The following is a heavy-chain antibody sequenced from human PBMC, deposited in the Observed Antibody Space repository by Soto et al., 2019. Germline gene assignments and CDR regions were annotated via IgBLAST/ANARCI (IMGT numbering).Heavy chain of an antibody. J-gene: IGHJ4*02. Sequence: HLQLQESVSGLVTPSQTLSLTCAVSGASVSSGDYSWSWIRQPPGKGLEWIGYIYHNGRTLYNPSLKNRVTMSLDTSKNQFSLRLTSVTAADTALYYCASDYGSGSYRFDYWGQGTPVTVSS. D-gene: IGHD3-10*01. CDR1: GASVSSGDYS. V-gene: IGHV4-30-2*01. CDR3: ASDYGSGSYRFDY. CDR2: IYHNGRT.